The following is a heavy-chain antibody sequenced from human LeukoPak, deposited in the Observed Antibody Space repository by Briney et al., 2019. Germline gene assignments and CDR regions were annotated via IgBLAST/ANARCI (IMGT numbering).Heavy chain of an antibody. Sequence: ASVKVSCKASGGTFSSYAISWVRQAPGQGLEWMGIINPSGGSTSYAQKFQGRVTMTRDTSTSTVYMELSSLRSEDTAVYYCASNNWGYAFDPWGQGTLVTVSS. D-gene: IGHD7-27*01. V-gene: IGHV1-46*01. CDR2: INPSGGST. J-gene: IGHJ5*02. CDR1: GGTFSSYA. CDR3: ASNNWGYAFDP.